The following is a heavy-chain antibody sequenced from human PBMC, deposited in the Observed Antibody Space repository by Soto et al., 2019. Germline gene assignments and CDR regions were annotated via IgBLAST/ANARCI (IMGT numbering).Heavy chain of an antibody. V-gene: IGHV1-18*01. D-gene: IGHD3-3*01. J-gene: IGHJ4*02. Sequence: ASVKVSCKASGYTFTSYGISWVRQAPGQRLEWMGWINAYNGNTNYAQKLQGRVTITTDTSTSTAYMELRSLRSEDTAVYYCARGDFWTDFDYWGQGTLVTVSS. CDR1: GYTFTSYG. CDR2: INAYNGNT. CDR3: ARGDFWTDFDY.